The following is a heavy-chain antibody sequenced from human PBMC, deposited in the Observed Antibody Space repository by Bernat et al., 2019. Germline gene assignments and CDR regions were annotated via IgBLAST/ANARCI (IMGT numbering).Heavy chain of an antibody. Sequence: EVQLVESGGGFVQPGGSLRLSCAASGFTFSKYWMHWVRQAPGKGLGWVSCISSDGSTTSYADSVKGRFTIARDNAKNTLFLQMNSLSAEDTAVYFCAREGSDTPYNWFDPWGQGTLVTVSS. V-gene: IGHV3-74*01. CDR2: ISSDGSTT. D-gene: IGHD5-18*01. CDR3: AREGSDTPYNWFDP. J-gene: IGHJ5*02. CDR1: GFTFSKYW.